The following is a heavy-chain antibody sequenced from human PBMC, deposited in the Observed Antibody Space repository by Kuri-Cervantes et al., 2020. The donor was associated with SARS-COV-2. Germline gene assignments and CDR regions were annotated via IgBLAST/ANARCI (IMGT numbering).Heavy chain of an antibody. V-gene: IGHV3-30*18. CDR3: AKDLGVPAAIEMFYYYYGMDV. CDR1: GFTFSSYG. J-gene: IGHJ6*02. Sequence: GGSLRLSCAASGFTFSSYGMHWVRQAPGKGLEWVAVISYDGSNKYYADSVKGRFTISRDNSKNTLYLQMSSLRAEDTAVYYCAKDLGVPAAIEMFYYYYGMDVWGQGTTVTVSS. D-gene: IGHD2-2*01. CDR2: ISYDGSNK.